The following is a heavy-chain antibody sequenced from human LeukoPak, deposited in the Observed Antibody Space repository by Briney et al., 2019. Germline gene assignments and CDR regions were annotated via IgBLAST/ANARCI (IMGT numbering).Heavy chain of an antibody. CDR2: ILYDGSNK. D-gene: IGHD3-10*01. CDR1: GFTFSTHA. J-gene: IGHJ4*02. Sequence: GGSLRLSCTASGFTFSTHAMHWVRQAPGKGLEWVAIILYDGSNKHYADSVKGRFSLSRDNSKNPLYLQMNSLRAEDTAVYYCARVPYGSGTYTDYWGQGTLVTVSS. V-gene: IGHV3-30-3*01. CDR3: ARVPYGSGTYTDY.